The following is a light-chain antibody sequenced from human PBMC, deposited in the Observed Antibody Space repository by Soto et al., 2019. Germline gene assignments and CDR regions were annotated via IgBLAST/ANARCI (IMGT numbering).Light chain of an antibody. Sequence: QSVLTQPPSVSGAPGQRVTISCTGSSSNIGAGYDVHWYQQLPGTAPKLLIYGNSNRPSGVPDRFSGSKSGTSASLAITGLQAEDEADYYCHSYDRSLSGRVFGTGTKVTVL. CDR2: GNS. CDR1: SSNIGAGYD. CDR3: HSYDRSLSGRV. J-gene: IGLJ1*01. V-gene: IGLV1-40*01.